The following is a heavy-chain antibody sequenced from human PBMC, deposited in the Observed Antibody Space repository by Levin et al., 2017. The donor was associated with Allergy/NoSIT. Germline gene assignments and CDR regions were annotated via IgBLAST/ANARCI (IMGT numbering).Heavy chain of an antibody. CDR2: IHRDGSDT. V-gene: IGHV3-74*01. D-gene: IGHD5-24*01. CDR1: GFTFSSYW. J-gene: IGHJ4*02. Sequence: GGSLRLSCAASGFTFSSYWMHWVRQAPGKGLVWVSGIHRDGSDTRYADSVKGRFTISRDNAKNALYLQMNSLRAEDTAMYYCARDFKDGYVWGLGTLVTVS. CDR3: ARDFKDGYV.